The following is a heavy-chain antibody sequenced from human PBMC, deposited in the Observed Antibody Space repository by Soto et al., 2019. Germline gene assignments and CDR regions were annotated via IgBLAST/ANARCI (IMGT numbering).Heavy chain of an antibody. CDR3: ARGAVGARVFRPFDL. CDR2: IWYDGSNK. J-gene: IGHJ2*01. Sequence: RWSLRLSCSASGFTFSSYGMHWFRQAPGKGLEWVAVIWYDGSNKYYADSVKGRFTISRDNSKNTLYLQMNSLRAEDTAVYYCARGAVGARVFRPFDLWGRGTLVTVSS. CDR1: GFTFSSYG. D-gene: IGHD1-26*01. V-gene: IGHV3-33*01.